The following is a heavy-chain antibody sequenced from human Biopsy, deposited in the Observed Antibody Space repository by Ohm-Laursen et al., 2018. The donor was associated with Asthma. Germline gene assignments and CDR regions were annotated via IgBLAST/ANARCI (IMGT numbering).Heavy chain of an antibody. J-gene: IGHJ6*02. D-gene: IGHD3-10*01. Sequence: SVKVSCKASGYTFTSYYMHWVRQAPGQGLEWMGWISVYNGNTKVAQKLQDRVTMITDTSTSTAYMELRSLRSDDTAVYFCARAVDYSHYYGIDVWGQGTTVTVS. CDR3: ARAVDYSHYYGIDV. CDR1: GYTFTSYY. V-gene: IGHV1-18*04. CDR2: ISVYNGNT.